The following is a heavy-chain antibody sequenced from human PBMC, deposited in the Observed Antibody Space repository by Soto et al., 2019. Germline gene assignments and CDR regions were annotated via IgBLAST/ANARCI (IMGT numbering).Heavy chain of an antibody. V-gene: IGHV3-53*01. Sequence: GGSLRLSCAASGFTVSSNYMSWVRQAPGKGLEWVSVIYSGGSTYYADSVKGRFTISRDNSKNTLYLQMKSLRAEDTAVYYCAREYRYYYDSSGYYSDGPFDYWGQGTLVTVSS. CDR1: GFTVSSNY. CDR2: IYSGGST. D-gene: IGHD3-22*01. CDR3: AREYRYYYDSSGYYSDGPFDY. J-gene: IGHJ4*02.